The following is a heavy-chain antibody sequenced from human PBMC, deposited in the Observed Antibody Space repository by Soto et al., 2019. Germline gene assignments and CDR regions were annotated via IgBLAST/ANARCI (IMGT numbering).Heavy chain of an antibody. D-gene: IGHD5-12*01. J-gene: IGHJ4*02. CDR2: ISSSSSYI. V-gene: IGHV3-21*01. CDR3: ARVQYSGYDIGFSHGPKDY. Sequence: GGSLRLSCAASGFTFSSYSMNWVRQAPGKGLEWVSSISSSSSYIYYADSVKGRFTISRDNAKNSLYLQMNSLRAEDTAVYYSARVQYSGYDIGFSHGPKDYWGQGTLLTVSS. CDR1: GFTFSSYS.